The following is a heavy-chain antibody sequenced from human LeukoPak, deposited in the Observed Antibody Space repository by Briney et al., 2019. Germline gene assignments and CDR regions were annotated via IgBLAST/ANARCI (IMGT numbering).Heavy chain of an antibody. V-gene: IGHV4-59*01. CDR3: ARHFQGITTFGVAPPGGFDP. CDR2: IYYGGKT. J-gene: IGHJ5*02. CDR1: GSSISSSY. Sequence: PSETLSLTCTVSGSSISSSYWSWIRQPPGKGLEWIGYIYYGGKTNYNPSLQSRVTISVDTSKNQFSLQLKSVTAADTALYYCARHFQGITTFGVAPPGGFDPWGQGTLVIVSS. D-gene: IGHD3-3*01.